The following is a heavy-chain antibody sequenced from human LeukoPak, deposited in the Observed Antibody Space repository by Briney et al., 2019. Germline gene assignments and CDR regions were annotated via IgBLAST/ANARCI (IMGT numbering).Heavy chain of an antibody. D-gene: IGHD3-9*01. Sequence: ASVKVSCKASGYTFTSYGISWVRQAPGQGLEWMGWISAYNGNTNYAQKLQGRVTMTTDTSTSTVYMELRSLRSDDTAVYYCARDPLEYYDILTGYLGGESWFDPWGQGTLVTVSS. CDR2: ISAYNGNT. V-gene: IGHV1-18*01. J-gene: IGHJ5*02. CDR1: GYTFTSYG. CDR3: ARDPLEYYDILTGYLGGESWFDP.